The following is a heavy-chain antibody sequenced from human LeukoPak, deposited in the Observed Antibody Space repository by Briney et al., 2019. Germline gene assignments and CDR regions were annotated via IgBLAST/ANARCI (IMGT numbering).Heavy chain of an antibody. CDR3: ARDWTNIAARPGRSWFDP. V-gene: IGHV1-69*13. J-gene: IGHJ5*02. D-gene: IGHD6-6*01. CDR1: GGTFSSYA. CDR2: IIPIFGTA. Sequence: ASVKVSCKASGGTFSSYAISWVRQAPGQGLEWMGGIIPIFGTANYAQKFQGRVTITADESTSTAYMELSSLRPEDTAVYYCARDWTNIAARPGRSWFDPWGQGTLVTVSS.